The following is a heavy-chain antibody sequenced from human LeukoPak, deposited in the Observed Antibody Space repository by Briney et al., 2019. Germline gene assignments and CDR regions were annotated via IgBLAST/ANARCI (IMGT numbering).Heavy chain of an antibody. J-gene: IGHJ4*02. Sequence: SETLSLTCAVYGGSFSGYYWSWIRQPPGKGLEWIGRIYTSGSTNYNPCLKSRVTISVDTSKNQFSLKLSSVTAADTAVYYCARCAVRGQFDYWGQGTLVTVSS. CDR3: ARCAVRGQFDY. CDR2: IYTSGST. D-gene: IGHD3-10*01. V-gene: IGHV4-59*10. CDR1: GGSFSGYY.